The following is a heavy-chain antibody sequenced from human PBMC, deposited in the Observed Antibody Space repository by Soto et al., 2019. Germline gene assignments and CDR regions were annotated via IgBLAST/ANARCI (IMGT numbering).Heavy chain of an antibody. CDR2: VYYSGST. V-gene: IGHV4-39*01. J-gene: IGHJ4*02. D-gene: IGHD3-16*01. CDR1: GGSVRSSSYY. CDR3: GRLGGLATISYYFDY. Sequence: TLSLTCTVSGGSVRSSSYYWGWVRQPPGKGLEWIGSVYYSGSTYYNPSLESRVTISVDKSKNQFSLKLMSLSAADTAVYYCGRLGGLATISYYFDYWGQGALVTVSS.